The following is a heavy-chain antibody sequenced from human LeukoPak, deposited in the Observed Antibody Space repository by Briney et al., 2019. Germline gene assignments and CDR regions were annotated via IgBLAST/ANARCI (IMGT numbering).Heavy chain of an antibody. CDR1: GFTFSSYR. CDR3: ARTPRLDGYINY. Sequence: GSLRLSCAASGFTFSSYRTNWIRQPPGKGLEWIGSIYYSGSTYYNPSLKSRVTISVDTSKNQFSLKLSSVTAADTAVYYCARTPRLDGYINYWGQGTLVTVSS. D-gene: IGHD3-22*01. CDR2: IYYSGST. V-gene: IGHV4-39*01. J-gene: IGHJ4*02.